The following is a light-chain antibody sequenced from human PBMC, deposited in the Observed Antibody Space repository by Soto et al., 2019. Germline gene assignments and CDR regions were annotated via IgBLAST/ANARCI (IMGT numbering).Light chain of an antibody. J-gene: IGLJ3*02. V-gene: IGLV4-69*01. CDR3: QTWGTGIRV. CDR2: VNSDGSH. Sequence: QLVLTQSPSASASLGASVKLTCTLSSGHSSYAIAWHQQQPEKGPRYLMNVNSDGSHSKGDGIPDRFSGSSSGAERYLTISSLQSEDEDDYYCQTWGTGIRVFGGGTKVTVL. CDR1: SGHSSYA.